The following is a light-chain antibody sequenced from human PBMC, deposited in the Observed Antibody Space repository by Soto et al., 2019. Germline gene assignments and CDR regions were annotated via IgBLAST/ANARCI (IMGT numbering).Light chain of an antibody. Sequence: EIVLTQSPGTLSLSPGERATLSCRASQSVSSSNLAWYQQKPGQAPRLLIYGASSRATGIPDRFSGSGSGTDFTLTISRLEPEDFAVYYCQQYGSGFTFGPGTKVDIK. J-gene: IGKJ3*01. CDR1: QSVSSSN. V-gene: IGKV3-20*01. CDR3: QQYGSGFT. CDR2: GAS.